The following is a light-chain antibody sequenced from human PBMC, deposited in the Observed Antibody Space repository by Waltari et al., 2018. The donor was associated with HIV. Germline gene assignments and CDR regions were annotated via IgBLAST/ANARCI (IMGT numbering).Light chain of an antibody. J-gene: IGLJ2*01. CDR1: SSDIGAYNY. Sequence: QSALTQPPSASGSPGQSVTISCTGTSSDIGAYNYVAWYQQYPGKAPKRMIYDVTKRPSGFPERFSGSKSGNTASLTVSGLQAEDEADYYCASHAGSKDVFGGGTKLTVL. CDR2: DVT. CDR3: ASHAGSKDV. V-gene: IGLV2-8*01.